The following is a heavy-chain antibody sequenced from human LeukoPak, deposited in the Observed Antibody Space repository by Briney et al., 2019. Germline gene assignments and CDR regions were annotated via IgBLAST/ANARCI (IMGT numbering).Heavy chain of an antibody. V-gene: IGHV5-51*01. D-gene: IGHD6-13*01. CDR3: ARHLGIAAAGTPTDYFDY. J-gene: IGHJ4*02. CDR1: GYSFTSYW. Sequence: GESLKISCKGSGYSFTSYWIGWVRQMPGKGLEWMGIIYPGDSDTRYSPSFQGQVTISADKSISTAYLQWSSLKASDIAMYYCARHLGIAAAGTPTDYFDYWGQGTLVTVSS. CDR2: IYPGDSDT.